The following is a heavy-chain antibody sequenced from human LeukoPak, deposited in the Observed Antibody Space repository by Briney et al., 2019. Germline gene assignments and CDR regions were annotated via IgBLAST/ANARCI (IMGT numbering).Heavy chain of an antibody. CDR1: GYSFTSYW. D-gene: IGHD2-15*01. Sequence: GESLKISCKGSGYSFTSYWIGWVRQMPGKGLEWMGIIYPGDSDTRYSPSFQGQVTISADKSISTAYLQWSSLKASDTAMYYCASPINHCSGGSCYSSPDAFDIWGQGTMVTVSS. V-gene: IGHV5-51*01. J-gene: IGHJ3*02. CDR2: IYPGDSDT. CDR3: ASPINHCSGGSCYSSPDAFDI.